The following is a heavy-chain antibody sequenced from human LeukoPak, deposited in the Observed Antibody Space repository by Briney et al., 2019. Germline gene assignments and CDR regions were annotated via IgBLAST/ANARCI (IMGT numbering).Heavy chain of an antibody. D-gene: IGHD2-21*02. CDR2: INHSGST. CDR1: GGSFSGYY. V-gene: IGHV4-34*01. CDR3: AREHIVVVTGFDY. Sequence: SETLSLTCAVYGGSFSGYYWSWIRQPPGKGLEWIGEINHSGSTNYNPSLKSRVTISVDTSKNQFSLKLSSVTAADTAVYYCAREHIVVVTGFDYWGQGTLVTVYS. J-gene: IGHJ4*02.